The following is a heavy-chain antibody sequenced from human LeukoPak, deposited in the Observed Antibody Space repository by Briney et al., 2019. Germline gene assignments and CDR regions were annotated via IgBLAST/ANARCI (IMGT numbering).Heavy chain of an antibody. V-gene: IGHV1-46*01. J-gene: IGHJ4*02. Sequence: GASVKVSCKASGYTFTSYYMHWVRQALGQGLEWMGAINSGDGGTTLPQKFQGRVTLTRDTSTSTLYMELSSLRSEDTAIYYCAREWGPGSSWYFDFWGQGTLVTVSS. CDR1: GYTFTSYY. CDR3: AREWGPGSSWYFDF. CDR2: INSGDGGT. D-gene: IGHD3-10*01.